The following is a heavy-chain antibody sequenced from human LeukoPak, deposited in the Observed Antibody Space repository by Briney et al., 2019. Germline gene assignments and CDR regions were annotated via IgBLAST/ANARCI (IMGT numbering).Heavy chain of an antibody. D-gene: IGHD2/OR15-2a*01. CDR3: ARVTYAVPDY. CDR1: GFTFSSYE. J-gene: IGHJ4*02. V-gene: IGHV3-48*03. CDR2: ISSSGSTI. Sequence: GGSLRLSCAASGFTFSSYEMNWVRQAPGKGLEWVSYISSSGSTIYYADSVKGRFTISRDNAKNSLYLQMKSLRAEDTAVYYCARVTYAVPDYWGQGTLVAVSS.